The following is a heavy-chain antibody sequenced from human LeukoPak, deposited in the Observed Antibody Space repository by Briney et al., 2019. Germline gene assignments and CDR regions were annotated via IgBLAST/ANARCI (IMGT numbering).Heavy chain of an antibody. CDR2: ISSSSSYI. V-gene: IGHV3-21*01. Sequence: GGSLRLSCAASGFTFSSYSMNWVRQAPGKGLEWVSSISSSSSYIYYADSVKGRFTISRDNAKNSLYLQMNSLRAEDTAVYYCARDLRQPYDILGSAGDFDHWGQGTLVTVSS. CDR3: ARDLRQPYDILGSAGDFDH. CDR1: GFTFSSYS. D-gene: IGHD3-9*01. J-gene: IGHJ4*02.